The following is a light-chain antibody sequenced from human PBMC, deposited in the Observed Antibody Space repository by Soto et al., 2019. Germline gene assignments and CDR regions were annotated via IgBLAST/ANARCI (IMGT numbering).Light chain of an antibody. Sequence: QSVLTQPASVSGSPGQSITISCTGTSSDVGGYNYVSWYQQHPGKAPKLMIYEFNNRPSGVSNRFSGSKSGNAASLTISGLQAEDEADYYCSSYTSSGTCVFGTGTKVTVL. CDR2: EFN. CDR1: SSDVGGYNY. V-gene: IGLV2-14*01. J-gene: IGLJ1*01. CDR3: SSYTSSGTCV.